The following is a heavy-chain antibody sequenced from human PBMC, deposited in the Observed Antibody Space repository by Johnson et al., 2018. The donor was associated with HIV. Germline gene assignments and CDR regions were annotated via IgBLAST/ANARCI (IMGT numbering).Heavy chain of an antibody. D-gene: IGHD3-16*01. CDR3: ASFWGAGAFDI. V-gene: IGHV3-74*02. CDR1: GFTFSSYW. Sequence: EVQLVESGGGLVKPGGSLKVSCAASGFTFSSYWMHWVRQAPGKGLVWVSRINGDGSGITYADSVKGRFTISRDNAKNTLYLQMNRLRAEDTAVYYCASFWGAGAFDICGQGTMVTVSS. CDR2: INGDGSGI. J-gene: IGHJ3*02.